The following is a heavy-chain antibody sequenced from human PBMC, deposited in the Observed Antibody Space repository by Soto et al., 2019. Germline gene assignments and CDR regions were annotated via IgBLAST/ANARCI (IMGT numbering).Heavy chain of an antibody. J-gene: IGHJ4*02. D-gene: IGHD3-3*01. CDR3: ATSHPYDFWSRDPHYPY. V-gene: IGHV1-24*01. CDR1: GYTLTELS. CDR2: FDPEDGET. Sequence: ASVKVSCKVSGYTLTELSMHWVRQAPGKGLEWMGGFDPEDGETIYAQKFQGRVTMTEDTSTDTAYMELSSLRSEDTAVYYCATSHPYDFWSRDPHYPYWGQGTLVTV.